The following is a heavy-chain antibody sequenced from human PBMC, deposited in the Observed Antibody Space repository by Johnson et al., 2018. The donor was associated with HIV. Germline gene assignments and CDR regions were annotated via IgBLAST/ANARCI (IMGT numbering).Heavy chain of an antibody. CDR1: GFTVSSNY. Sequence: EVQLVESGGGLIQPGGSLRLSCAASGFTVSSNYMSWVRQAPGKGLEWVSVIYSGGSTYYAEPVKGRFTISRDNSKNTLYLQMNSLRAEDTAVYYCARVQFLPPNAFDIWGQGTMVTVSS. V-gene: IGHV3-53*01. CDR2: IYSGGST. J-gene: IGHJ3*02. CDR3: ARVQFLPPNAFDI. D-gene: IGHD2/OR15-2a*01.